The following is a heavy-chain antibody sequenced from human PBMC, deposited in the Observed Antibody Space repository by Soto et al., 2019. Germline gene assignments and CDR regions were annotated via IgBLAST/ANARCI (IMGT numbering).Heavy chain of an antibody. Sequence: GGSLRLSCAASGFTLDNYAMHWVRQAPGDGLEWVAVITYSGSNKFYADSGKGRFTVSRDNSKNTVSLQMNSLRAEDTAIYYCARDAYYDSSGLAFDSWGQGSRGTVS. CDR1: GFTLDNYA. CDR3: ARDAYYDSSGLAFDS. V-gene: IGHV3-30-3*01. CDR2: ITYSGSNK. J-gene: IGHJ4*02. D-gene: IGHD3-22*01.